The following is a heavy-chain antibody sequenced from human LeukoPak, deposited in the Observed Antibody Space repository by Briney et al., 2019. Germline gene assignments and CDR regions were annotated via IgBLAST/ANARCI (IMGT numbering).Heavy chain of an antibody. Sequence: PGGSLRLSCAASGFTFDDYAMHWVRQAPGKGLEWVSGISWNSGSIGYADSVKGRFTISRDNAKNSLYLQMNSLRAEDTAVYYCAKDRSSSWYEDAFDIWGQGTMVTVSS. CDR1: GFTFDDYA. CDR3: AKDRSSSWYEDAFDI. V-gene: IGHV3-9*01. CDR2: ISWNSGSI. D-gene: IGHD6-13*01. J-gene: IGHJ3*02.